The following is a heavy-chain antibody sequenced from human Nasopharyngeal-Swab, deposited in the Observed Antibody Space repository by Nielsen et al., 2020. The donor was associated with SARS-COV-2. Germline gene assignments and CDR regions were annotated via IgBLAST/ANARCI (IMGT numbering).Heavy chain of an antibody. V-gene: IGHV4-59*01. Sequence: WIRQPPGKGLEWIGYIYYSGSTNYNPSLKSRVTISVDTSKNQFSLKLRSVTAADTAVYYCARVEGGFYRPYYYGMDVWGQGTTVTVSS. D-gene: IGHD3-16*01. CDR3: ARVEGGFYRPYYYGMDV. J-gene: IGHJ6*02. CDR2: IYYSGST.